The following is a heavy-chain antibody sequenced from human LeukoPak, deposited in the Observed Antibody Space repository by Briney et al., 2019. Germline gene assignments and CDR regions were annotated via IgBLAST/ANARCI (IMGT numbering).Heavy chain of an antibody. CDR1: GFTFSSYA. CDR3: ASGVIQLWSFDY. D-gene: IGHD5-18*01. V-gene: IGHV3-30-3*01. CDR2: ISYDGSNK. Sequence: GGSLRLSCAASGFTFSSYAMHWVRQAPGKGLERVAVISYDGSNKYYADSVKGRFTISRDNSKNTLYLQMNSLRAEDTAVYYCASGVIQLWSFDYWGQGTLVTVSS. J-gene: IGHJ4*02.